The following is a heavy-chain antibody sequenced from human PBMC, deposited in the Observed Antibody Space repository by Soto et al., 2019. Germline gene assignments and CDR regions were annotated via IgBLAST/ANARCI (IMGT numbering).Heavy chain of an antibody. D-gene: IGHD3-10*01. Sequence: QVQLVGSGGGVVQPGRSLRLSCAASGFTFSSYGMHWVRQAPGKGLEWVAVIWYDGSNKYYADSVKGRFTISRDNSKTTVYLKMNSLRAEGTAVYYCARDLAHWFGDLPTRYYYYGMDVWGQGTTVTVSS. CDR1: GFTFSSYG. CDR2: IWYDGSNK. V-gene: IGHV3-33*01. CDR3: ARDLAHWFGDLPTRYYYYGMDV. J-gene: IGHJ6*02.